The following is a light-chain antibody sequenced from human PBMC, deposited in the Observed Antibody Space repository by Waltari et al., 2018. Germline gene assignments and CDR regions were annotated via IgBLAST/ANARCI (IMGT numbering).Light chain of an antibody. V-gene: IGKV3-20*01. Sequence: VLTQSPGNLSLSPGETSTLSCRASQSIGRYLVWYQQKSGQAPRLLIYGASTRATGIPDRFSGSGSGTDFSLTISRLEAEDFAVYYCQNHERLPATFGQGTKVEIK. CDR1: QSIGRY. CDR3: QNHERLPAT. CDR2: GAS. J-gene: IGKJ1*01.